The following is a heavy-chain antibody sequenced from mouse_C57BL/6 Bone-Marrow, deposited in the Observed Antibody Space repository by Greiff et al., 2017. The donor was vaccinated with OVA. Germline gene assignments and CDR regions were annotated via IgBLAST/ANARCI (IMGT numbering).Heavy chain of an antibody. V-gene: IGHV14-2*01. Sequence: VQLQQSGAELVKPGASVKLSCTASGFNIKDYYMHWVKQRTEQGLEWIGRIDPEDGETKYAPKFQGKATITADTSSNTAYLQLSSLTSEDTAIYYCARSAVVAFYYYAMDYWGQGTSVTVSS. CDR2: IDPEDGET. J-gene: IGHJ4*01. CDR3: ARSAVVAFYYYAMDY. D-gene: IGHD1-1*01. CDR1: GFNIKDYY.